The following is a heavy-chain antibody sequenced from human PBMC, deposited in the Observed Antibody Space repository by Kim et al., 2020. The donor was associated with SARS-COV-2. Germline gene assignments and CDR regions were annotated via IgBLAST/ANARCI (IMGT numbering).Heavy chain of an antibody. CDR3: ARDTASNWFDP. CDR2: A. Sequence: ANYARQFQGRVTITADKSTSTAYMELSSLRSEDTAVYYCARDTASNWFDPWGQGTLVTVSS. V-gene: IGHV1-69*04. D-gene: IGHD5-18*01. J-gene: IGHJ5*02.